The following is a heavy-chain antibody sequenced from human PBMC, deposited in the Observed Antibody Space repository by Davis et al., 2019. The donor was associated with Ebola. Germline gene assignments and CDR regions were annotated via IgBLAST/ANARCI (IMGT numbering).Heavy chain of an antibody. CDR2: IYTSGST. CDR1: GGSFSGYY. V-gene: IGHV4-59*10. Sequence: PSETLSLTCAVYGGSFSGYYWSWIRQPPGKGLEWIGRIYTSGSTNYNPSLKSRVTISVDTSKNQFSLKLSSVTAADTAVYYCARGLGITIFASGGNWFDPWGQGTLVTVSS. D-gene: IGHD3-3*01. J-gene: IGHJ5*02. CDR3: ARGLGITIFASGGNWFDP.